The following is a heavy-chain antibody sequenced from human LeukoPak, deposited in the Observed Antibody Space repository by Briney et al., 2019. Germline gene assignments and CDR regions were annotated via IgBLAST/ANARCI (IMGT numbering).Heavy chain of an antibody. CDR1: GGTFSSYA. D-gene: IGHD6-19*01. CDR3: ARGPYSSGIPLDAFDI. CDR2: INPNSGGT. J-gene: IGHJ3*02. V-gene: IGHV1-2*04. Sequence: ASVKVSCKASGGTFSSYAISWVRQAPGQGLEWMGWINPNSGGTNYAQKFQGWVTMTRDTSISTAYMELSRLRSDDTAVYYRARGPYSSGIPLDAFDIWGQGTMVTVSS.